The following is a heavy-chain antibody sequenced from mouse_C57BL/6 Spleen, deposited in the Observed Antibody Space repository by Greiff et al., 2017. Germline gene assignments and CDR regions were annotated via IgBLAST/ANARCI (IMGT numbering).Heavy chain of an antibody. Sequence: VQLQQSGAELVRPGASVTLSCKASGYTFTDYEMHWVKQTPVHGLEWIGAIDPETGGTAYNQKFKGKAILTADKASITAFMALLSLTSEDSAVYYCTRFYYYGSSHWYFDVWGTGPTVTVSS. CDR3: TRFYYYGSSHWYFDV. CDR1: GYTFTDYE. V-gene: IGHV1-15*01. D-gene: IGHD1-1*01. CDR2: IDPETGGT. J-gene: IGHJ1*03.